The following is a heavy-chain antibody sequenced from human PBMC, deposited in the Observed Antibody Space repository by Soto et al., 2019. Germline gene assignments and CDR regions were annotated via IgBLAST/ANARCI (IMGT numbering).Heavy chain of an antibody. D-gene: IGHD3-10*01. CDR2: ISGSGGST. CDR3: AKEALLWFGELLHYYFDY. V-gene: IGHV3-23*01. Sequence: PGGSLRLSCAASGFTFSSYAMSWVRQAPGKGLGWVSAISGSGGSTYYADSVKGRFTISRDNSKNTLYLQMNSLRAEDTAVYYCAKEALLWFGELLHYYFDYWGQGTLVTVSS. CDR1: GFTFSSYA. J-gene: IGHJ4*02.